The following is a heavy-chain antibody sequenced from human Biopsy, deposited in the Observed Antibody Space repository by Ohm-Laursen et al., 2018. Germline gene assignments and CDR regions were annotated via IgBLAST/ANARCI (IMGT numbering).Heavy chain of an antibody. V-gene: IGHV1-69*06. J-gene: IGHJ2*01. CDR2: SIPLFNTA. Sequence: SGKVCCKASGGTITNNAGGWVRQAPGQGLEWVGSSIPLFNTANYADKFQGRVTLTADKSTTTAYMELSSLRSEDTAIYYCARFPLGAYDDSGSYRAVEHWYFDLWGRVTLVTVSS. CDR3: ARFPLGAYDDSGSYRAVEHWYFDL. D-gene: IGHD3-22*01. CDR1: GGTITNNA.